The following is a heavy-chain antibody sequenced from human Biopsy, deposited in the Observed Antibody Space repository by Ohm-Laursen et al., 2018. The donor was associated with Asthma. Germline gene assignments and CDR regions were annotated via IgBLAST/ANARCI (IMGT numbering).Heavy chain of an antibody. Sequence: GTLSLTCTVSGASTTSSAYYWGWIRQPPGKGLEWIGSMYYGETTYYSPSLKSRVTISVDTSKNQFSLILSSVTAADTAVYFCVRHQYSSSWSTFDYWGQGALVTVSS. CDR2: MYYGETT. V-gene: IGHV4-39*01. CDR3: VRHQYSSSWSTFDY. D-gene: IGHD3-22*01. CDR1: GASTTSSAYY. J-gene: IGHJ4*02.